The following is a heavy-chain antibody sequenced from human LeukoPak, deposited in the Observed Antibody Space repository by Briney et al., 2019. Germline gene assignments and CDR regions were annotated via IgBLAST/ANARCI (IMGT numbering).Heavy chain of an antibody. CDR1: GFTFSSYS. Sequence: PGGSLRLSCAASGFTFSSYSMNWVRQAPGKGLEWVSYISSSSSTIYYADSVKGRFTISRDNAKNSLYLQMNSLRAEDTAVYYCAREKSRGRITIFGVVSSWFDPWGQGTLVTVSS. V-gene: IGHV3-48*01. D-gene: IGHD3-3*01. CDR2: ISSSSSTI. CDR3: AREKSRGRITIFGVVSSWFDP. J-gene: IGHJ5*02.